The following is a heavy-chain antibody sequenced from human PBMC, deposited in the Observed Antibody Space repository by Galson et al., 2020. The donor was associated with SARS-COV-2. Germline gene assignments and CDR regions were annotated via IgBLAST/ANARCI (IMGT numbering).Heavy chain of an antibody. Sequence: TGGSLRLSCAASGFTFSSYSMNWVRQAPGKGLEWVSSISSSSSYIYYADSVKGRFTFSRDNAKNSLYLQMNSLRAEDTAVYYCASLGAAADAVYYYYGMDVWGQGTTVTVSS. CDR2: ISSSSSYI. D-gene: IGHD6-13*01. V-gene: IGHV3-21*01. CDR1: GFTFSSYS. CDR3: ASLGAAADAVYYYYGMDV. J-gene: IGHJ6*02.